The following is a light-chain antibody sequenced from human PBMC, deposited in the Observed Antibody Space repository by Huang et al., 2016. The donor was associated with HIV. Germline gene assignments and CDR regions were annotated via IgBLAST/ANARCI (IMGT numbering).Light chain of an antibody. CDR1: QSVGRN. V-gene: IGKV3-15*01. J-gene: IGKJ2*01. CDR3: QQYNNWPPVYT. Sequence: EIVMTQSPATLSVSPGERATLSCRASQSVGRNLAWYQQKPGQATRLLIYSASTRATGIPARFTGSGSGTEFTLTISSLQSEDFAIYYCQQYNNWPPVYTFGQGTKLEIK. CDR2: SAS.